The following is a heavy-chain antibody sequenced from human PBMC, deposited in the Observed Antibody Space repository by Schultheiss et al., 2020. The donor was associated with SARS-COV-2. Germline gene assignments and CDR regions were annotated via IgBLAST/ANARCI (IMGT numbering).Heavy chain of an antibody. D-gene: IGHD3-22*01. CDR1: GGSISSSSYY. CDR3: AREDHDSHHNDY. V-gene: IGHV4-39*07. J-gene: IGHJ4*02. Sequence: SQTLSLTCTVSGGSISSSSYYWSWIRQSPGKGLEWIGEINHSGSTNYNPSLKSRVTISVDTSKNQFSLKLSSVTAADTAVYYCAREDHDSHHNDYWGQGTLVTVSS. CDR2: INHSGST.